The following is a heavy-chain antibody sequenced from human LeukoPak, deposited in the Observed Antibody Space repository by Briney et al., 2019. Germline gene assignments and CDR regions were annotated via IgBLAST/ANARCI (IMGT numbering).Heavy chain of an antibody. CDR3: ARGDYCSSTSCSNWFDP. CDR2: MNPNSGNT. D-gene: IGHD2-2*01. CDR1: GYTFTSYD. Sequence: ASAKVSCKASGYTFTSYDINLVRQATGQGLEWMGWMNPNSGNTDYAQKFQGRVTITRNTSISTAYMELSSLRSEDTAVYYCARGDYCSSTSCSNWFDPWGQGTLVTVSS. J-gene: IGHJ5*02. V-gene: IGHV1-8*03.